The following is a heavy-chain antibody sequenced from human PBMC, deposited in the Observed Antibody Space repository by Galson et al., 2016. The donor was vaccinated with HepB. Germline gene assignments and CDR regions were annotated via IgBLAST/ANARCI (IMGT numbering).Heavy chain of an antibody. V-gene: IGHV4-4*02. CDR1: GGSISTNNW. Sequence: LVKPTQTLSLTCAVSGGSISTNNWWSWVRQPPGKGLEWIGQIYHTGITNCNPSLRSRVTMSVGTSKNQFSLKLTSVTTADTAVYYCGRGLHSNSADDYWGQGTLVTVSS. CDR2: IYHTGIT. D-gene: IGHD6-6*01. CDR3: GRGLHSNSADDY. J-gene: IGHJ4*02.